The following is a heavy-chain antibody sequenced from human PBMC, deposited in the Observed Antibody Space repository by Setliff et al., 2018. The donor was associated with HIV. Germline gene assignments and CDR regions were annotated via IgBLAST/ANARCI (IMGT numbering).Heavy chain of an antibody. Sequence: ASVKVSCKASGGTFSSYAISWVRQAPGQGLEWMGGIIPILGNTNYAQKLQGRVTMTTDTSTSTAYMELRSLRSDDTAVYYCARDAYSSGWYGFYLAHDAFDIWGQGTMVTVSS. CDR1: GGTFSSYA. D-gene: IGHD6-19*01. J-gene: IGHJ3*02. CDR2: IIPILGNT. CDR3: ARDAYSSGWYGFYLAHDAFDI. V-gene: IGHV1-18*01.